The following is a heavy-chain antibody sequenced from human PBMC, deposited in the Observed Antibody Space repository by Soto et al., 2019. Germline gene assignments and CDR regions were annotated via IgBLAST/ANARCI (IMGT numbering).Heavy chain of an antibody. Sequence: TLSLTCTFSGGSISNSYYYWGCIRQPPGKGLEWIGSVYYSGSTYYNPSLKSRVTISVDTSKNQFSLNLSSVTAADTALYYCARDYYTTSGWDYWGQGTLVTVSS. CDR1: GGSISNSYYY. CDR3: ARDYYTTSGWDY. V-gene: IGHV4-39*02. D-gene: IGHD3-22*01. J-gene: IGHJ4*02. CDR2: VYYSGST.